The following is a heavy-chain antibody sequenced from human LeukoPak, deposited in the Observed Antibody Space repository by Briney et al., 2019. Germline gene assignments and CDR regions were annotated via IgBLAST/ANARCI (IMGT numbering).Heavy chain of an antibody. Sequence: GGSLRLSCAASGFTFSSYTMNWVRQAPGKGLEWVSSISSRSSYIYYADSVKGRFTISRDNAKNSLHLQMNSLRAEDTAVYYCAGDGGRIAMYYFDSWGQGTLVTVSS. CDR3: AGDGGRIAMYYFDS. V-gene: IGHV3-21*01. J-gene: IGHJ4*02. CDR2: ISSRSSYI. CDR1: GFTFSSYT. D-gene: IGHD3-16*01.